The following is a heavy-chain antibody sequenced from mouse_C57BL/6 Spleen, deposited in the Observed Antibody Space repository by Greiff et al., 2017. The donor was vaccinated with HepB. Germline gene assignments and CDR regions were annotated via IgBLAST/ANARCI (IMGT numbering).Heavy chain of an antibody. CDR2: IYPGSGST. J-gene: IGHJ1*03. Sequence: VQLQQPGAELVKPGASVKMSCKASGYTFTSYWITWVKQRPGQGLEWIGDIYPGSGSTNYNEKFKSKATLTVDTSSSTAYMQLSSLTSEDSAVYDCARGANYYGSSKGYFDVWGTGTTVTVSS. V-gene: IGHV1-55*01. CDR3: ARGANYYGSSKGYFDV. CDR1: GYTFTSYW. D-gene: IGHD1-1*01.